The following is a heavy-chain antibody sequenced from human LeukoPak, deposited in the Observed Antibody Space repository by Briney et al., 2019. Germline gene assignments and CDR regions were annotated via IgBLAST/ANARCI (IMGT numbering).Heavy chain of an antibody. V-gene: IGHV3-23*01. CDR2: ISSRGTST. D-gene: IGHD3-22*01. CDR3: AKERDYYDSSGYFDF. Sequence: PGGSLRLSCAASGFTFSSYAMSWARQAPGKGLEWVSAISSRGTSTCYADSVSGQFTISRDDSKNTLYLQMNSLGAEDTAVYYCAKERDYYDSSGYFDFWGQGTLVTVSS. CDR1: GFTFSSYA. J-gene: IGHJ4*02.